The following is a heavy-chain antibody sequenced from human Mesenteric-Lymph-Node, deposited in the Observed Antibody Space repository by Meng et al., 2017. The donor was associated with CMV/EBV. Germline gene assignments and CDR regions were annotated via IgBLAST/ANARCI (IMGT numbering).Heavy chain of an antibody. Sequence: ASVKVSCKASGYTFTGYYMHWVRQAPGQGLEWMGWINPNSGGTNYAQKFQGRVTMTRDTSISTAYMELSRLRSDDTAVYYCARDYYDSSGYYYYYYGMDVWGQGTTVTVSS. CDR3: ARDYYDSSGYYYYYYGMDV. CDR2: INPNSGGT. CDR1: GYTFTGYY. J-gene: IGHJ6*02. D-gene: IGHD3-22*01. V-gene: IGHV1-2*02.